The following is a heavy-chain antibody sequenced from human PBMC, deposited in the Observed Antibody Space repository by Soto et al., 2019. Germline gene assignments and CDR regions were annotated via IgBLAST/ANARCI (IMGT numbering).Heavy chain of an antibody. D-gene: IGHD3-3*01. CDR3: AKSSYDFWSGYLPQCWFDP. CDR1: GFTFSSYA. Sequence: PGGSLRLSCAASGFTFSSYAMSWVRQAPGKGLEWVSAISGSGGSTYYADSVKGRFTISRDNSKNTLYLQMNSLRAEDTAVYYCAKSSYDFWSGYLPQCWFDPWGQGTLVTV. CDR2: ISGSGGST. V-gene: IGHV3-23*01. J-gene: IGHJ5*02.